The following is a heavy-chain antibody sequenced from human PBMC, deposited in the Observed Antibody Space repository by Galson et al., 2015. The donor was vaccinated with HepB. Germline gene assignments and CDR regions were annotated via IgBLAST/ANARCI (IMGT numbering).Heavy chain of an antibody. D-gene: IGHD6-13*01. CDR1: GFTFSSYA. J-gene: IGHJ6*02. Sequence: SLRLSCAASGFTFSSYAMHWVRQAPGKGLEWVAVISYDGSNKYYADSVKGRFTISRDNSKNTLYLQMNSLRAEDTAVYYCARVVRVKQLVRRLNYYYGMDVWGQGTTVTVSS. CDR2: ISYDGSNK. CDR3: ARVVRVKQLVRRLNYYYGMDV. V-gene: IGHV3-30*04.